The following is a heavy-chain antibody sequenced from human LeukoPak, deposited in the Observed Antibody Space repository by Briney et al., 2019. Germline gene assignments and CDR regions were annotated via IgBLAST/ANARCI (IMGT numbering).Heavy chain of an antibody. D-gene: IGHD4-17*01. CDR2: INHSGST. J-gene: IGHJ6*02. Sequence: SETLSLTCAVYGGSFSGYYWSWIRQPPGKGLEWIGEINHSGSTNYNPSLKSRVTISVDTSKNQFSLKLSSVTAADTAVYYCARGYTSLHTVTTGGMDVWGQGTTVTVSS. CDR3: ARGYTSLHTVTTGGMDV. CDR1: GGSFSGYY. V-gene: IGHV4-34*01.